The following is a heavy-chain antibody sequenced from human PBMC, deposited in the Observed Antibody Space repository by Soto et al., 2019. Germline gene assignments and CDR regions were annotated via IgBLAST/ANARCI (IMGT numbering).Heavy chain of an antibody. CDR2: LYWDDDK. D-gene: IGHD2-21*02. Sequence: QITLKESGPTLVKPTQTLTLTCTVSGLSLRTTGVGVGWVRQPPGKALEWLALLYWDDDKRYSPSLKSRLTITKDIYDTQAVLVLTTTYTVDTAPCYYAQTRCGADCLEMYWSHAYYGLDVWGQGTTVTVSS. CDR1: GLSLRTTGVG. V-gene: IGHV2-5*02. J-gene: IGHJ6*02. CDR3: AQTRCGADCLEMYWSHAYYGLDV.